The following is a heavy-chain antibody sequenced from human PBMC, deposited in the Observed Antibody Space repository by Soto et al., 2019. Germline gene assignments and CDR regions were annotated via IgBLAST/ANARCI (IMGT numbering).Heavy chain of an antibody. D-gene: IGHD6-19*01. V-gene: IGHV1-2*04. CDR3: AREMSAQWLVGDWFDP. CDR1: GYTFTGYY. Sequence: QVQLVQSGAEVKKPGASVKVSCKASGYTFTGYYMHWVRQAPGQGLEWMGWINPNSGGTNYAQKFQGWVTMTRETSISTAYMELSRLRSDDTAVYYCAREMSAQWLVGDWFDPWGQGTLVTVSS. J-gene: IGHJ5*02. CDR2: INPNSGGT.